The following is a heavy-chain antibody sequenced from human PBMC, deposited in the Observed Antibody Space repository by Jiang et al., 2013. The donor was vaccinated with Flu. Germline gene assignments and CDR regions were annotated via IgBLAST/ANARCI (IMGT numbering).Heavy chain of an antibody. CDR2: ISAYNGNT. CDR3: ARLYDSSGYYYATH. J-gene: IGHJ4*02. V-gene: IGHV1-18*01. Sequence: SGYTFTSYGISWVATGPSDKGVEWMGWISAYNGNTNYAQKLQGRVTMTTDTSTSTAYMELRSLRSDDTAVYYCARLYDSSGYYYATHWGQGTLVTVSS. D-gene: IGHD3-22*01. CDR1: GYTFTSYG.